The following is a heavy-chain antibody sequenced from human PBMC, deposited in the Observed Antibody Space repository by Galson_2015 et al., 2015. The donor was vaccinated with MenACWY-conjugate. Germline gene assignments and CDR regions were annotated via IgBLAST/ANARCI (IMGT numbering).Heavy chain of an antibody. CDR3: ARVVHISGWGLGYFDY. CDR2: ISAYDGNT. J-gene: IGHJ4*02. V-gene: IGHV1-18*01. Sequence: SVKVSCKASGYTLTSYGITWVRQAPGQGLEWMGWISAYDGNTNYAQKFQGRVTMTRDTSTSTVYMELTSLTSEDTAMYYCARVVHISGWGLGYFDYWGQGSLVTVSS. CDR1: GYTLTSYG. D-gene: IGHD6-19*01.